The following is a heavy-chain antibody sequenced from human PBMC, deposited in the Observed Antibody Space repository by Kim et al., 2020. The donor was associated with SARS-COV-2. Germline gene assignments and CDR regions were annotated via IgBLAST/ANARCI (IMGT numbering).Heavy chain of an antibody. D-gene: IGHD4-17*01. V-gene: IGHV5-10-1*01. Sequence: GESLKISCKGSGYSFTSHWITWVRQMPGKGLEWMGRIDLRDSYTTYSPSFQGHVTISADKSISTAYLQWTSLKAADNAIYYCARGSDYDYWGQGTLVTVS. CDR2: IDLRDSYT. J-gene: IGHJ4*02. CDR3: ARGSDYDY. CDR1: GYSFTSHW.